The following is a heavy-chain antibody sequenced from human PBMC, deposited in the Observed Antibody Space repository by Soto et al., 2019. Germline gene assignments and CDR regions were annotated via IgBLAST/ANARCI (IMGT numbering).Heavy chain of an antibody. J-gene: IGHJ4*02. Sequence: PSETLSLTCTVSSGSITSYYWRWIRQAPGKGLEWIGYISYSGSASYNPSLKSRVTISVDTSGNQFSLKLSSVTAADTAVYYCARDRSLIGDANFDYWGQGTLVTVS. D-gene: IGHD2-8*01. V-gene: IGHV4-59*01. CDR2: ISYSGSA. CDR1: SGSITSYY. CDR3: ARDRSLIGDANFDY.